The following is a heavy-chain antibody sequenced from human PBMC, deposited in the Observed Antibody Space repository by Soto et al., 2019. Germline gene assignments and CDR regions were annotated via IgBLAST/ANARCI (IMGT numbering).Heavy chain of an antibody. CDR1: GFTFRAYG. J-gene: IGHJ4*02. Sequence: QVQLVESGGGVVQPGRSLRISCAASGFTFRAYGMHWVRQAPGKGLEWVALIWFDGSNVYYADSVKGRFTISRDNSNNTLFLQMNSLRAEDTAVYFCAGDATSYYYDSETNQLPSDYWGQGTLVTVSS. V-gene: IGHV3-33*01. CDR3: AGDATSYYYDSETNQLPSDY. CDR2: IWFDGSNV. D-gene: IGHD3-22*01.